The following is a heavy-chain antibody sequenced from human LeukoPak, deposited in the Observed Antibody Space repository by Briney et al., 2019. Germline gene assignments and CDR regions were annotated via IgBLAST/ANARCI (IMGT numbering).Heavy chain of an antibody. V-gene: IGHV4-31*03. CDR1: GGSISSGGYY. J-gene: IGHJ3*02. CDR3: ARGNEAYCCGDCYFGAFDI. D-gene: IGHD2-21*02. CDR2: IYYSGST. Sequence: SETLSLTCTVSGGSISSGGYYWSWIRQHPGKGLEWIGYIYYSGSTYYNPSLKSRVTISVDTSKNQFSLKLSSVTAADSAVYYCARGNEAYCCGDCYFGAFDIWGQGTMVTVSS.